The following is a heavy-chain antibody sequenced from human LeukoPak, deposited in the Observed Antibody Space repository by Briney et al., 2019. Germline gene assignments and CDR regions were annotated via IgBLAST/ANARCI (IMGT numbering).Heavy chain of an antibody. J-gene: IGHJ4*02. CDR1: GFTFTGYY. CDR2: ISTHNGYT. Sequence: ASVKVSCKASGFTFTGYYMHWVRQAPGQGLEWMGWISTHNGYTIYAQKLQGRVTMTTDTSTSTAYMELRSLRSDDTAVYYCARNYTSGGIDYWGQGTLVIVSS. V-gene: IGHV1-18*01. D-gene: IGHD6-19*01. CDR3: ARNYTSGGIDY.